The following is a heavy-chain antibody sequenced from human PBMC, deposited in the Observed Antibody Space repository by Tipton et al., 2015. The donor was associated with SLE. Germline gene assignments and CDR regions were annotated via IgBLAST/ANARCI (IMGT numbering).Heavy chain of an antibody. J-gene: IGHJ4*02. CDR1: GFTVSSNY. CDR2: ISGGGGST. CDR3: AKDRYCGGGTCLRSYFDY. V-gene: IGHV3-23*01. D-gene: IGHD2-21*01. Sequence: SLRLSCAASGFTVSSNYMSWVRQAPGKGLEWVSSISGGGGSTYYAQSFKGRFTISRDNSQNTLYLQMNSLGVEDAALYYCAKDRYCGGGTCLRSYFDYWGQGALVTVSS.